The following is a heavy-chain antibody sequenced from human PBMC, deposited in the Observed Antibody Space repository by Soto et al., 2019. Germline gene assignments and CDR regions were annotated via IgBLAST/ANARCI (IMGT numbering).Heavy chain of an antibody. CDR3: ARDLDVYGDYGSGAFXI. Sequence: PGGSLRLSCAASGFSFSSYSMNWVRQAPGKGLEWVSSISSSSSYIYYADSVKGRFTISRDNAKNSLYLQMNSLRAEDTAVYYCARDLDVYGDYGSGAFXIWGQGTMVXVSS. J-gene: IGHJ3*02. V-gene: IGHV3-21*01. CDR1: GFSFSSYS. CDR2: ISSSSSYI. D-gene: IGHD4-17*01.